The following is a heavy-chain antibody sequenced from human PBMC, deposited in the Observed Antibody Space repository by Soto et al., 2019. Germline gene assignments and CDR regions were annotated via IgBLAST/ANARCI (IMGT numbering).Heavy chain of an antibody. J-gene: IGHJ6*02. CDR2: ISASGGAT. Sequence: GGSLRLSCAGSGFTFSHYAMSWVRQAPGKGLEWVSGISASGGATYYADSVKGRFTISRDNSKNTNSLQMNSLRAEDTAVYYCAKDKNGEYVGGFEFRGQGTTVTVSS. V-gene: IGHV3-23*01. D-gene: IGHD2-15*01. CDR1: GFTFSHYA. CDR3: AKDKNGEYVGGFEF.